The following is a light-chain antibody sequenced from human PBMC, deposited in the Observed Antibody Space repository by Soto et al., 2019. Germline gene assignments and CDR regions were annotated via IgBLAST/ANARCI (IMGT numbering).Light chain of an antibody. CDR2: GAS. V-gene: IGKV3-20*01. J-gene: IGKJ5*01. CDR1: QSVSDSY. CDR3: QQYYSSDT. Sequence: EIVLTQSPGTLSLSPGERATLSCRASQSVSDSYLAWYQQKPGQAPRLLIYGASSRATGIPDRFSGSGSGTDFTLTISRLEPEDFAVYYCQQYYSSDTFGQGTRLEI.